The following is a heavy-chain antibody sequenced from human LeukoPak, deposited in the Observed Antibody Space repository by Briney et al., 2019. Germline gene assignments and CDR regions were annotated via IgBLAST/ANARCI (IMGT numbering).Heavy chain of an antibody. Sequence: SETLSLTCTVSGGSISSSSYYWSWIRQPPGKGLEWIGEINHSGSTNYNPSLKSRVTISVDTSKNQFSLKLSSVTAADTAVYYCARGGYYDFWSGYPNWFDPWGQGTLVTVSS. CDR3: ARGGYYDFWSGYPNWFDP. CDR2: INHSGST. J-gene: IGHJ5*02. CDR1: GGSISSSSYY. D-gene: IGHD3-3*01. V-gene: IGHV4-39*07.